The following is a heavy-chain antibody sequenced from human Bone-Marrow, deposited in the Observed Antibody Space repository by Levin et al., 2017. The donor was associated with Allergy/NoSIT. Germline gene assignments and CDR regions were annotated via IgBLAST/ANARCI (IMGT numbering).Heavy chain of an antibody. J-gene: IGHJ4*02. Sequence: GGSLRLSCAASGFTFSTYGMHWVRQAPGKGLEWVALISYDGSNKYYVDSVKGRFTISRDNSKNTLYLQMNSLIAEDTAVYFCAKDAGYGSGTFDYWGQGTLVTVSS. CDR1: GFTFSTYG. V-gene: IGHV3-30*18. CDR3: AKDAGYGSGTFDY. D-gene: IGHD3-10*01. CDR2: ISYDGSNK.